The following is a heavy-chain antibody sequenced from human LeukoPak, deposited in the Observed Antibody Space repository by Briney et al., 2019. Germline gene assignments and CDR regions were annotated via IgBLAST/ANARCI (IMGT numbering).Heavy chain of an antibody. CDR3: ARATIAAAGTIGY. Sequence: PGGSLRLSCAASGFTFNSHWMSWVRQAPGKGLEWVADIKQDGSEKYYVDSVKGRFTISRDNAKNSLYLQMNSLRAEDTAVYYCARATIAAAGTIGYWGQGTLVTVSS. D-gene: IGHD6-13*01. CDR1: GFTFNSHW. V-gene: IGHV3-7*01. J-gene: IGHJ4*02. CDR2: IKQDGSEK.